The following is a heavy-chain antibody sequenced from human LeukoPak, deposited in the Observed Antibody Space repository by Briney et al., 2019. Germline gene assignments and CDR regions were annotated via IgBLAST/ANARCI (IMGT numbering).Heavy chain of an antibody. D-gene: IGHD5-12*01. CDR3: ARGRGYSGY. CDR1: GGSFSGYY. J-gene: IGHJ4*02. CDR2: IKHSGST. V-gene: IGHV4-34*01. Sequence: PSETLSLTCAVYGGSFSGYYWSWIRQPPGKGLEWIGEIKHSGSTNYNPSLKSRVTISVDTSKNQFSLKLSSVTAADTAVYYCARGRGYSGYWGQGTLVTVSS.